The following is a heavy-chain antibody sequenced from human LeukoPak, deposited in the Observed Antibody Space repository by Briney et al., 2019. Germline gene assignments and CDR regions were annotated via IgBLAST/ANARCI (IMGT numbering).Heavy chain of an antibody. V-gene: IGHV1-2*06. J-gene: IGHJ5*02. Sequence: ASVKVSCKASGYTFTGYYMHWVRQAPGQGLEWMGRINPNSGGTNYAQKFQGRVTMTRDTSISTAYMELSRLISDDTAVYYCARRRQLGWFDPWGQGTLVTVSS. CDR3: ARRRQLGWFDP. D-gene: IGHD1-1*01. CDR1: GYTFTGYY. CDR2: INPNSGGT.